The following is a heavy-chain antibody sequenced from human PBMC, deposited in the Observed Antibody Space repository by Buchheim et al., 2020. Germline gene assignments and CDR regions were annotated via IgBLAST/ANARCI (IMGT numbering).Heavy chain of an antibody. V-gene: IGHV4-59*11. CDR1: GGSINSHY. J-gene: IGHJ4*02. D-gene: IGHD2-15*01. CDR3: ARARRYCSGGNCYSGLDY. Sequence: QVQLQESGPGLVKPSETLSLPCTVSGGSINSHYWSWIRQPPGKGLEWIGYIYDIGSTNYNPSLKTRVTISVDPSKNQFSLHLSSVTAADTAVYYCARARRYCSGGNCYSGLDYWGQGTL. CDR2: IYDIGST.